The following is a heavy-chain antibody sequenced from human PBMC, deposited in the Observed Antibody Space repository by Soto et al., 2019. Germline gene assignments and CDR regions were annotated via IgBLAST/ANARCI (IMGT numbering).Heavy chain of an antibody. CDR3: ARGWGYCSSTRCRLDGRFDP. CDR2: INHSGST. Sequence: SETLSLTCAVYGGSFSGYYWSWIRQPPGKGLEWIGEINHSGSTNYTPSLKSRVTISVDTSKNQFSLKLSSVNAADTAVYYCARGWGYCSSTRCRLDGRFDPWGQGTLVTVSS. D-gene: IGHD2-2*01. CDR1: GGSFSGYY. V-gene: IGHV4-34*01. J-gene: IGHJ5*02.